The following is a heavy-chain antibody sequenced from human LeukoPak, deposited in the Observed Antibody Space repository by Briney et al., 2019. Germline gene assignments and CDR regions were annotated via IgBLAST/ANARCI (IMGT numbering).Heavy chain of an antibody. D-gene: IGHD3-22*01. V-gene: IGHV4-39*01. Sequence: PSETLSLTCTVSGGSISSRSYYWGWIRQPPGKGLEWIGSIHYSGSTYYNPSLKSRVTVSADTPKNQFSLKLSSVTAADTAVYYCASTTSGYSDYWGQGTLVTVSS. CDR2: IHYSGST. CDR3: ASTTSGYSDY. J-gene: IGHJ4*02. CDR1: GGSISSRSYY.